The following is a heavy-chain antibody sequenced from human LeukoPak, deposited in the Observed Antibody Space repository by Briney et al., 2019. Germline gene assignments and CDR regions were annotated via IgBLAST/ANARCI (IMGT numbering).Heavy chain of an antibody. CDR3: AKTTYYYDSSGYPDAFDI. Sequence: PGGSLRLSCAASGFTFSSYAMSWVRQAPGKGLEWVSAISGSGGSTYYADSVKGRFTISRDNSKNTLHLQMNSLRAEDTAVYYCAKTTYYYDSSGYPDAFDIWGQGTMVTVSS. CDR1: GFTFSSYA. CDR2: ISGSGGST. V-gene: IGHV3-23*01. D-gene: IGHD3-22*01. J-gene: IGHJ3*02.